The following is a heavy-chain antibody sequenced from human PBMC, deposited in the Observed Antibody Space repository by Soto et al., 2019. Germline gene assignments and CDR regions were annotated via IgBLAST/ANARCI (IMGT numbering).Heavy chain of an antibody. CDR2: ISVSGGGT. D-gene: IGHD1-26*01. CDR3: AQSGGASPYYFDY. CDR1: AFTFNTYA. J-gene: IGHJ4*02. Sequence: EVQLLESGGGLVQPGGSLRLSCAASAFTFNTYAMGWVRQAPGKGLEWVSAISVSGGGTYYADSVKGRFTISRDTSSNTLYLQMNSLRADDTAVYYCAQSGGASPYYFDYWGRGTLVTVSS. V-gene: IGHV3-23*01.